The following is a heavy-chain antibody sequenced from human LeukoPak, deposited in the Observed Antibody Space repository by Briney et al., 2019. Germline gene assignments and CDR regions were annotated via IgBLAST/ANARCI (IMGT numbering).Heavy chain of an antibody. V-gene: IGHV3-23*01. CDR1: GFTFSNYA. CDR2: ISGTSGTI. CDR3: ECYYDSSGYLPDY. Sequence: PGGSLRLSCAASGFTFSNYAMSWVRQAPGKGLEWVSGISGTSGTINYAAPVKGRFTISRDNSKNTLYLQLNSLRAEDTAVYYCECYYDSSGYLPDYWGQGTLVTVSS. D-gene: IGHD3-22*01. J-gene: IGHJ4*02.